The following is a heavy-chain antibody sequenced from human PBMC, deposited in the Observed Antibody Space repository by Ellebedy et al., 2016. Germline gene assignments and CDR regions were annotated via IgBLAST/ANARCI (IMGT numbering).Heavy chain of an antibody. CDR1: GFTFSRHD. CDR2: INTVGAT. Sequence: GESLKISXAASGFTFSRHDMHWVRLITGKRLEWVAAINTVGATYYSDSVKGRFTISRDNAKDSLILQMDSLRVGDTAVYYCTRELETWGHWYFDLWGRGTQVTVSS. D-gene: IGHD1-1*01. V-gene: IGHV3-13*01. J-gene: IGHJ2*01. CDR3: TRELETWGHWYFDL.